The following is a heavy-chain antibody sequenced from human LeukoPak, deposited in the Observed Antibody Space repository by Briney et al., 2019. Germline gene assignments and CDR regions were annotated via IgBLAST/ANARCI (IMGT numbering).Heavy chain of an antibody. Sequence: GGSLRLSCAASGFTFNNWTMNWVRQTPGKGLEWVSSISSGSRDIYYADSVKGRFTVSRDNAKKSLYLQMRSLRAEDTAVYYCVADDFWSGYYRVYHYFQMDVWGKGTTVTVSS. V-gene: IGHV3-21*04. CDR3: VADDFWSGYYRVYHYFQMDV. CDR1: GFTFNNWT. D-gene: IGHD3-3*01. J-gene: IGHJ6*04. CDR2: ISSGSRDI.